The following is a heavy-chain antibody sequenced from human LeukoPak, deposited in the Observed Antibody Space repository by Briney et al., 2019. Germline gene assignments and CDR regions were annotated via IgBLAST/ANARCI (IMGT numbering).Heavy chain of an antibody. CDR3: ARDLLQYFDWLTMAGY. D-gene: IGHD3-9*01. CDR1: GYTFTSYG. CDR2: ISAYNGNT. J-gene: IGHJ4*02. V-gene: IGHV1-18*01. Sequence: ASVKVSCRASGYTFTSYGISWVRQAPGQGLEWMGWISAYNGNTKYAQRLQGRVTMTTDTSTTTAYVELRSLRSDDTAVYYCARDLLQYFDWLTMAGYWGQGTLVSVSS.